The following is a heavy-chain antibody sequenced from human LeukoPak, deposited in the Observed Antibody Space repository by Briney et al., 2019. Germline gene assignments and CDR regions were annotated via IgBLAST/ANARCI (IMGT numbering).Heavy chain of an antibody. Sequence: TSETLSLTCTVSGGSISSGDYYWSWIRQPPGKGLEWIGYIYYSGSTYYNPSLKSRVTISVDTSKNQFSLKLSSVTAADTAVYYCARVALVVPADKALRASAFDIWGQGTMVTVSS. CDR1: GGSISSGDYY. CDR3: ARVALVVPADKALRASAFDI. D-gene: IGHD2-2*01. V-gene: IGHV4-30-4*08. CDR2: IYYSGST. J-gene: IGHJ3*02.